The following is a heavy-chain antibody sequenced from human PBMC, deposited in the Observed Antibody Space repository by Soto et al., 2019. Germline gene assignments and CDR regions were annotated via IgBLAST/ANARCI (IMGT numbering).Heavy chain of an antibody. Sequence: GGSLRLSCAASGFTFKNYAMNWVRQAPGKGLEWVSYISSSASTIYQADSVKGRFTISRDSAKNSLYLQMNSLRDEDTAVYYCARALYYYGSSGYRDNTYFDCWGQGTLVTVSS. V-gene: IGHV3-48*02. J-gene: IGHJ4*02. CDR1: GFTFKNYA. CDR2: ISSSASTI. D-gene: IGHD3-22*01. CDR3: ARALYYYGSSGYRDNTYFDC.